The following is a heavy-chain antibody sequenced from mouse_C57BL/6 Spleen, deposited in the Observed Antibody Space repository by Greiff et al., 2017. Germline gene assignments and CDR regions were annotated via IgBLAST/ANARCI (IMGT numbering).Heavy chain of an antibody. CDR1: GYAFSSSW. Sequence: VQLQESGPELVKPGASVKISCKASGYAFSSSWMNWVKQRPGKGLEWIGRIYPGDGDTNYNGKFKGKATLTADTSSSTAYMQLSSLTSEDSAVYFCARWGKYVYLDYWGQGTTLTVSS. D-gene: IGHD2-1*01. CDR3: ARWGKYVYLDY. J-gene: IGHJ2*01. V-gene: IGHV1-82*01. CDR2: IYPGDGDT.